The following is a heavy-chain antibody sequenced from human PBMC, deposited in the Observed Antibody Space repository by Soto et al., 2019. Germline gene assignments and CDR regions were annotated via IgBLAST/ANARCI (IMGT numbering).Heavy chain of an antibody. CDR1: GGSINTFY. V-gene: IGHV4-4*07. CDR2: IFSSGST. Sequence: ETLSLACTVSGGSINTFYWSWVRQPAGKGLEWIGRIFSSGSTSFNPSLESRVAMSVDTSKNHFSLNLSSVTAADMAVYYCAREGSYSAYNFAHGIQLWSFDFWGQGALVTVS. J-gene: IGHJ4*02. CDR3: AREGSYSAYNFAHGIQLWSFDF. D-gene: IGHD5-12*01.